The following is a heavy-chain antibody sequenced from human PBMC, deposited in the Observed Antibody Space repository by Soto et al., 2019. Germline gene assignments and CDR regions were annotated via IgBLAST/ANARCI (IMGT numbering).Heavy chain of an antibody. V-gene: IGHV1-18*01. CDR1: GYTFTRSG. CDR2: ISTYNGDT. D-gene: IGHD5-12*01. J-gene: IGHJ6*02. Sequence: ASVKVSCKASGYTFTRSGISWVRQAPGQGLEWMGWISTYNGDTDYAQTFQGRVTMTTDTSTSTVHMEVRSLRSDDTAVYYCAREGVAPYYYYGMDVWGQGTPVTVSS. CDR3: AREGVAPYYYYGMDV.